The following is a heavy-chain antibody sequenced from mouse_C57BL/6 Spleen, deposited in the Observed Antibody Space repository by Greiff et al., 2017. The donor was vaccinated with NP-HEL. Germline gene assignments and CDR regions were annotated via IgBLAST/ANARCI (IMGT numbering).Heavy chain of an antibody. J-gene: IGHJ4*01. CDR3: ARDLGYGSRSYYAMDY. D-gene: IGHD1-1*01. CDR2: ISDGGSYT. V-gene: IGHV5-4*01. Sequence: EVKVVESGGGLVKPGGSLKLSCAASGFTFSSYAMSWVRQTPAKRLEWVAPISDGGSYTYYPDNVKGRFTISRDNAKNNLYLQMSHLKSEDTAMYYCARDLGYGSRSYYAMDYWGQGTSVTVSS. CDR1: GFTFSSYA.